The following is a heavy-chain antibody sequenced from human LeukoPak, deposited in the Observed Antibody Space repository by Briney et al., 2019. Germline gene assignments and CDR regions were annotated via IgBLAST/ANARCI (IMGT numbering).Heavy chain of an antibody. V-gene: IGHV1-2*02. CDR2: INPNSGGT. Sequence: ASVKVSCKASGYTFTGYYMHWVRQAPGQGLEWMGWINPNSGGTNYAQKFQGRVTMTTDTSTSTAYMELRSLRSDDTAVYYCARDNNPNCGGDCYPGWFDPWGQGTLVTVSS. J-gene: IGHJ5*02. D-gene: IGHD2-21*02. CDR3: ARDNNPNCGGDCYPGWFDP. CDR1: GYTFTGYY.